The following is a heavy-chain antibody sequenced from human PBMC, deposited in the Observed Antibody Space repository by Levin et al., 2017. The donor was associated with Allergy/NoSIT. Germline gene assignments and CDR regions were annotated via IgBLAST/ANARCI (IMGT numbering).Heavy chain of an antibody. CDR1: GFTFSSYG. D-gene: IGHD5-18*01. CDR3: AKEGGYGPSSFYYYYSRRDV. J-gene: IGHJ6*02. Sequence: GGSLRLSCAASGFTFSSYGMHWVRQAPGKGLEWVAVISYDGSNKYYADSVKGRFTISRDNSKNTLYLQMNSLRAEDTAVYYCAKEGGYGPSSFYYYYSRRDVSRHRTTATVSS. V-gene: IGHV3-30*18. CDR2: ISYDGSNK.